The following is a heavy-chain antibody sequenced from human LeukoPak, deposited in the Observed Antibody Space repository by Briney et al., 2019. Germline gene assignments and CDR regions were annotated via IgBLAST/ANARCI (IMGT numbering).Heavy chain of an antibody. CDR1: GFTFSSYW. D-gene: IGHD5-12*01. CDR2: IKEDGSEK. Sequence: GGSLRLSCAASGFTFSSYWMSWVRQAPGKGLEWVSKIKEDGSEKYYVDSVKGRFTISRDNAKSSLYLQMNSLRVEDTAVYYCARDRPESGYDNDYWGQGTLVTVSS. CDR3: ARDRPESGYDNDY. J-gene: IGHJ4*02. V-gene: IGHV3-7*01.